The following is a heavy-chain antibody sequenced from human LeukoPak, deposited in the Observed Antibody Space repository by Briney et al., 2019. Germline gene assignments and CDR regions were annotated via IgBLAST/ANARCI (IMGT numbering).Heavy chain of an antibody. D-gene: IGHD1-26*01. J-gene: IGHJ4*02. CDR2: ISSSSSYI. CDR3: ARDGIEATSGYFDS. Sequence: GGSLRLSCAASGFTFSSYSMNWVRQAPGKGLEWVSSISSSSSYIYYANSVKDRFTISRDNAKNSPYLQMNSLRAEDTAVYYCARDGIEATSGYFDSWGQGTLVSVSS. CDR1: GFTFSSYS. V-gene: IGHV3-21*04.